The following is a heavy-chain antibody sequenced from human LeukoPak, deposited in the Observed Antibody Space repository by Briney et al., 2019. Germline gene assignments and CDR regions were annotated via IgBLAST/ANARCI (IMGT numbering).Heavy chain of an antibody. CDR2: IKQDGSEK. D-gene: IGHD3-10*01. CDR3: ARDGAYRSGIWYYYYMNA. V-gene: IGHV3-7*01. J-gene: IGHJ6*03. Sequence: GGSLRLSCAASGFTFSSYWMSWVRQAPGKGLEWVANIKQDGSEKYYVDSVKGRFTISRDNAKNSLYLQMNSLRAEDTAVYYCARDGAYRSGIWYYYYMNAWGKGTRVTVSS. CDR1: GFTFSSYW.